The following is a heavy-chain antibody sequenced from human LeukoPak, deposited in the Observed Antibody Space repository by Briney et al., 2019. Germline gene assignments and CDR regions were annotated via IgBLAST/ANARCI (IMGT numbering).Heavy chain of an antibody. V-gene: IGHV4-39*01. J-gene: IGHJ5*02. Sequence: SETLSLTCTVSGGSISSSSYYWGWVRQPPGKGLEWIGSVFYSGRTYYNPSLKSRVTIFVDPSKNQFSLNLRSVTAADTAVYYCARHERCSSINCIYNWFDPWGQGTLVIVSS. D-gene: IGHD2-2*01. CDR1: GGSISSSSYY. CDR2: VFYSGRT. CDR3: ARHERCSSINCIYNWFDP.